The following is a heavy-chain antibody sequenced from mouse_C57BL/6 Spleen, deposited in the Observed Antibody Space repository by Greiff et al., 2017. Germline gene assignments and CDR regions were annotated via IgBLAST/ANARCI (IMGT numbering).Heavy chain of an antibody. V-gene: IGHV1-81*01. D-gene: IGHD3-2*02. Sequence: QVQLQQSGAELARPGASVKLSCKASGYTFTSYGISWVKQRTRQGLEWIGEIYPRSGNTYYNEKFKGKATLTADKSSSTAYMELRSLTSEDSAVYFCARSTAQATPYAMDYWGQGTSVTVSS. CDR3: ARSTAQATPYAMDY. J-gene: IGHJ4*01. CDR2: IYPRSGNT. CDR1: GYTFTSYG.